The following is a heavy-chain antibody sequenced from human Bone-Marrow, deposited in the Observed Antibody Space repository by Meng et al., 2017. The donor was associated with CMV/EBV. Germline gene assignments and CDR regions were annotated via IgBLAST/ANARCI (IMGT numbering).Heavy chain of an antibody. Sequence: GGSLRLSCKGSGYSFTSYWIGWVRQMPGKGLEWMGIIYPGDSDTRYSPSFQGQVTISADKSISTAYLQWSSLKASDTAMYYCARSLRGVGAEDKDWFEPWGQGTLVNVSS. CDR1: GYSFTSYW. V-gene: IGHV5-51*01. J-gene: IGHJ5*02. D-gene: IGHD1-26*01. CDR2: IYPGDSDT. CDR3: ARSLRGVGAEDKDWFEP.